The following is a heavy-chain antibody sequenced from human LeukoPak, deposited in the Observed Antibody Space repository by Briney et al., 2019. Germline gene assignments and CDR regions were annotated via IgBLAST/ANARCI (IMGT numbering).Heavy chain of an antibody. CDR1: GFTFSSYG. CDR2: ISYDGSNK. Sequence: GSLRLSCAASGFTFSSYGMHWVGQAPGKGLEWVAVISYDGSNKYYADSVKGRFTISRDNSKNTLYLQMNSLRAEDTAVYYCARHGALYGGFGSDWFDPWGQGTLVTVSS. CDR3: ARHGALYGGFGSDWFDP. V-gene: IGHV3-30*03. D-gene: IGHD3-10*01. J-gene: IGHJ5*02.